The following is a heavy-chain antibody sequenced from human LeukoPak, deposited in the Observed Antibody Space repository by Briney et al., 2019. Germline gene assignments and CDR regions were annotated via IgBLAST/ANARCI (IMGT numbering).Heavy chain of an antibody. CDR2: INHSGST. CDR1: GGSFSGYY. J-gene: IGHJ4*02. CDR3: ARVRGYGSGSSYYFDY. D-gene: IGHD3-10*01. V-gene: IGHV4-34*01. Sequence: PSETLSLTCAVYGGSFSGYYWSWIRQPPGKGLEWIGEINHSGSTNYNPSLKSRVTISVDTSKNQFSLKLSSVTAADTAVYYCARVRGYGSGSSYYFDYWGQGTLVTVSS.